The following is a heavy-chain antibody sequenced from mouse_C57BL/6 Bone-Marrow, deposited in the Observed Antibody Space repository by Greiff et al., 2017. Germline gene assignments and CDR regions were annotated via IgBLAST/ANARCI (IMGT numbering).Heavy chain of an antibody. J-gene: IGHJ3*01. CDR2: IDPNSGGT. V-gene: IGHV1-72*01. Sequence: QVQLQQPGAELVKPGASVKLSCKASGYTFTSYWMHWVKQRPGRGLEWIGRIDPNSGGTKYNEKFKSKATLTVDKPSSTAYMQISSLTSEDSAVYYCASNYRWAWFAYWGQGTLVTVSA. CDR3: ASNYRWAWFAY. D-gene: IGHD2-1*01. CDR1: GYTFTSYW.